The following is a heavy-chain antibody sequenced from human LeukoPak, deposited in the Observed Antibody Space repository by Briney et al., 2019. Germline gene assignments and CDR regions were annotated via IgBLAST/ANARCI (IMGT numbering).Heavy chain of an antibody. D-gene: IGHD3-3*01. V-gene: IGHV3-9*01. CDR3: AKGRYDFWSGQTEIDY. Sequence: PGGSLRLSCAASGFTFDDYAMHWVRQAPGKGLEWVSGISWNSGSIGYADSVKGRFTISRDNAKNSLYLQMNSLRAEDTALYYCAKGRYDFWSGQTEIDYWGQGTLVTVSS. CDR1: GFTFDDYA. CDR2: ISWNSGSI. J-gene: IGHJ4*02.